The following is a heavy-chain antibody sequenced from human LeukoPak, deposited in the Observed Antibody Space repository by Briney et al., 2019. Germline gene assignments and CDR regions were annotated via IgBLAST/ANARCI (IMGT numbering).Heavy chain of an antibody. CDR3: ARRGDLYYYYYYYMDV. J-gene: IGHJ6*03. Sequence: SETLSLTCAVYGGSFSGYYWNWIRQPPGKGLEWIGEINQTGSTNYNPSLKSRVTISIDTSKNQFSLRLSSVTAADTAVYYCARRGDLYYYYYYYMDVWGKGTTVTISS. CDR2: INQTGST. V-gene: IGHV4-34*01. CDR1: GGSFSGYY. D-gene: IGHD2-21*02.